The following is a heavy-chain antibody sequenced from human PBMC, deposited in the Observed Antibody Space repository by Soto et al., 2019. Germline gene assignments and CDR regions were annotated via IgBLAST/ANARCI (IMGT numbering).Heavy chain of an antibody. J-gene: IGHJ4*02. CDR2: IIPILDTT. CDR1: GGTSSSYA. V-gene: IGHV1-69*01. Sequence: QVQVVQSGAEVKKPGSSVRVSCKASGGTSSSYAITWMRQAPGQGLEWMGGIIPILDTTDYAQKFQGRVKCTADESTSTVYMELSSLTSEDTAVYYCASGGTTVNRRFDFWGQGTLVTVSS. CDR3: ASGGTTVNRRFDF. D-gene: IGHD4-4*01.